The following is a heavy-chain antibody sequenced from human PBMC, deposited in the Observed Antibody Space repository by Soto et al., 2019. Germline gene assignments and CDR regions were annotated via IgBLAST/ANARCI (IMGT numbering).Heavy chain of an antibody. CDR1: GFTFDDFS. J-gene: IGHJ4*02. V-gene: IGHV3-43*01. D-gene: IGHD6-13*01. CDR2: IGWDSVNT. CDR3: AKEKRGSSWTSFDY. Sequence: EVQLVESGGVVVQPGGSLRLSCAASGFTFDDFSIHWVRQAPGKGLEWVSLIGWDSVNTYYADSVKGRFTISRDNSKNSLYLQMNSLRTEDTALYYCAKEKRGSSWTSFDYWGQGTLVTVSS.